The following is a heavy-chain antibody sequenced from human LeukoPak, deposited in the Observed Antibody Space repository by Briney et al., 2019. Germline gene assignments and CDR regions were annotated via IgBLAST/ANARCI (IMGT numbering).Heavy chain of an antibody. CDR2: IYYSGTT. CDR3: AREDPQTTVPEGMDV. J-gene: IGHJ6*02. V-gene: IGHV4-59*01. D-gene: IGHD4-17*01. CDR1: GGSIIYYY. Sequence: SETLSLTCTVSGGSIIYYYWSWIRQSPGKGLEWIGYIYYSGTTNYNPSLKSRVTISVDTSKNQFSLQLRSVTAADTAVYYCAREDPQTTVPEGMDVWGQGTTVTVSS.